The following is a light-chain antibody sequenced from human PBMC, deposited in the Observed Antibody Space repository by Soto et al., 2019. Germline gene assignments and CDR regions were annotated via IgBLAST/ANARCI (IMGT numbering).Light chain of an antibody. CDR3: QTWGTGMV. CDR1: SGHSSYA. V-gene: IGLV4-69*01. Sequence: QLVLTQSPSAPASLGASVKLTCTLSSGHSSYAIAWHQQQPEKGPRYLMKLNSDGSHSKGDGIPDRFSGSSSGAERYLTISSLQSEDEADYYCQTWGTGMVFGGGTKLTVL. J-gene: IGLJ2*01. CDR2: LNSDGSH.